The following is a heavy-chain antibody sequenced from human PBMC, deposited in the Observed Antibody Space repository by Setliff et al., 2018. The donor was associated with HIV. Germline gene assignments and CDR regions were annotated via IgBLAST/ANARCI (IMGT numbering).Heavy chain of an antibody. Sequence: ASVKVSCKGLHFTFTNYGITWVRQAPGQGLEWMGWVNANDGSTSYALKLQGRVTLTRDTSTSTAHMELRSLRSDDTAVYYCARDYYGSGSYFILDYWGPGTLVTVSS. CDR1: HFTFTNYG. D-gene: IGHD3-10*01. J-gene: IGHJ4*02. V-gene: IGHV1-18*01. CDR3: ARDYYGSGSYFILDY. CDR2: VNANDGST.